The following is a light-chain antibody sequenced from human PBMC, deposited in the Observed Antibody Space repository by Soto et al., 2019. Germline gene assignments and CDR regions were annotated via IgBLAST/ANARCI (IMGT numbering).Light chain of an antibody. Sequence: DIQMTQSPSTLSASVGDRVTITCRASQSVSSRLAWYQQKPGKAPKVLIYKASSLESGVPSRFSGRGSGTEFTLTISSLQPDDFATYYCQQYNNYWTFGQGTKVEIK. V-gene: IGKV1-5*03. CDR1: QSVSSR. CDR2: KAS. J-gene: IGKJ1*01. CDR3: QQYNNYWT.